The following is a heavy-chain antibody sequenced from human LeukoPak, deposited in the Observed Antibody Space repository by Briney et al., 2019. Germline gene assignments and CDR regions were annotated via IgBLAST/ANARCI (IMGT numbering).Heavy chain of an antibody. J-gene: IGHJ5*02. V-gene: IGHV3-74*03. CDR1: GFTFSSYW. D-gene: IGHD4-17*01. Sequence: GGSLRLSCAASGFTFSSYWMNWVRQVPGKGLVWVARINTYGTSTTYGDSVEGRFTISRDNAKNTLDLEMNSLRDDDTAVYYCARGSTTVTTKDWFDPWGQGTQVTVSS. CDR3: ARGSTTVTTKDWFDP. CDR2: INTYGTST.